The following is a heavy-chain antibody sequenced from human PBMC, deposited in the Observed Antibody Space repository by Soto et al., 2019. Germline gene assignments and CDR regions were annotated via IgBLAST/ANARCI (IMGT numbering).Heavy chain of an antibody. CDR1: GGSFSGYY. J-gene: IGHJ3*02. Sequence: SETLSLTCAVYGGSFSGYYWSWIRQPPGKGLEWIGEINHSGSTNYNPSLKSRVTISVDTSKNQFSLKLSSVTAADTAVYYCALVSEVAGHNGFDIWGQGTMVTVSS. D-gene: IGHD6-19*01. CDR3: ALVSEVAGHNGFDI. CDR2: INHSGST. V-gene: IGHV4-34*01.